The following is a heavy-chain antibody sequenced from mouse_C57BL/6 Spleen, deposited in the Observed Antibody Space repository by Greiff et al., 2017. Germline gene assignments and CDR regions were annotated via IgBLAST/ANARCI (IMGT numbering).Heavy chain of an antibody. CDR1: GFTFSSYA. Sequence: EVQLVESGGGLVKPGGSLKLSCAASGFTFSSYAMSWVRQTPEKRLEWVATISDGGSYTYYPDNVKGRFTISRDNAKNNLYLQMSHLKSEDTAMYYCARANLDYYGSSSYYFDDWGQGTTLTVSS. V-gene: IGHV5-4*01. CDR3: ARANLDYYGSSSYYFDD. D-gene: IGHD1-1*01. J-gene: IGHJ2*01. CDR2: ISDGGSYT.